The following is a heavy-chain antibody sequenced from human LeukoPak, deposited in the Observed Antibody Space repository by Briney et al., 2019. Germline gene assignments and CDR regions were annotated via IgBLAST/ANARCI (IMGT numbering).Heavy chain of an antibody. CDR3: ARARRDSGYYKVDY. V-gene: IGHV4-34*01. CDR2: INHSGSA. Sequence: SETLSLTCAVYGGSLSGSYWSWIRQPPGKGLEWIGEINHSGSAIYNPSLKSRVTLSIDKSKNQFSLNLNSVTAADTAVYYCARARRDSGYYKVDYWGQGTLVTVSS. J-gene: IGHJ4*02. D-gene: IGHD3-3*01. CDR1: GGSLSGSY.